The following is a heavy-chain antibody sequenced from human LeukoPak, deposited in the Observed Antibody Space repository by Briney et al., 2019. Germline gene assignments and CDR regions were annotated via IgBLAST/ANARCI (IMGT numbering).Heavy chain of an antibody. V-gene: IGHV4-59*12. Sequence: PSETLFLTCTVSGVSTSSYYWSWIRQPPGKGLEWIGYIYYSGNTNYNPSLESRVAISADMSKNQFSLKLTSVTGADTAVYYCAGERGEEYSSGWYKRNYFDNWGQGIRVTVSS. D-gene: IGHD6-19*01. J-gene: IGHJ4*02. CDR2: IYYSGNT. CDR3: AGERGEEYSSGWYKRNYFDN. CDR1: GVSTSSYY.